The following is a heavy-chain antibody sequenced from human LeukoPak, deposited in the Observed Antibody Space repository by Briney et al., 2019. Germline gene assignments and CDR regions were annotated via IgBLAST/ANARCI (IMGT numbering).Heavy chain of an antibody. D-gene: IGHD6-19*01. V-gene: IGHV4-34*01. Sequence: SETLSLTCAVYGGSFSGYYWSWIRQPPGKGLEWIGEINHSGSTNYNPSLKSRVTISVDTSKNQFSLKLSSVTAADTAVYYCARALHMGSGSRDWGQGTLVTVSS. J-gene: IGHJ4*02. CDR3: ARALHMGSGSRD. CDR1: GGSFSGYY. CDR2: INHSGST.